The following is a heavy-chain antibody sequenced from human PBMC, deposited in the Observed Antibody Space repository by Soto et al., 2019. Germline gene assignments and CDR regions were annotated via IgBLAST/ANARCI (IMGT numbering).Heavy chain of an antibody. CDR2: IYYSGST. V-gene: IGHV4-39*01. Sequence: QLQLQESGPGLVKPSETLSLTCTVSGGSISSSSYYWGWIRQPPGKGLEWIGSIYYSGSTYYNPSLKRRVTISVDTSKNQFSLKLSSVTAADTAVYYCARPGAPMVPHALYYFDYWGQGTLVTVSS. D-gene: IGHD3-10*01. J-gene: IGHJ4*02. CDR3: ARPGAPMVPHALYYFDY. CDR1: GGSISSSSYY.